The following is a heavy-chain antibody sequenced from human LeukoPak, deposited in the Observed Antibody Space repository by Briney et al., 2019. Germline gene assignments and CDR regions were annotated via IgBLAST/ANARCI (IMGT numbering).Heavy chain of an antibody. CDR3: GTTSSYGDYPYYFDY. CDR2: IWYDGSNK. V-gene: IGHV3-33*01. J-gene: IGHJ4*02. CDR1: GLTFSSYG. D-gene: IGHD4-17*01. Sequence: GGSLRLSCAASGLTFSSYGMPWVRQAPGKGLEWVAVIWYDGSNKYYADSVKGRFTISRDNSKNTLYLQMNSLRAEDTAVYYCGTTSSYGDYPYYFDYWGQGTLVTVSS.